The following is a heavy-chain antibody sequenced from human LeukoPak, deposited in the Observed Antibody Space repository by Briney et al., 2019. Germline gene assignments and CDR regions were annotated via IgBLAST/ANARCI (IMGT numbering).Heavy chain of an antibody. Sequence: GGSLRLSCAASGFTFSSYSMNWVRQAPGKGLEWVSSISSSSSYIYHADSVKGRFTISRDNAKNSLYLQMNSLRAEDTAVYYCARTKPTCFDYWGQGTLVTVSS. CDR3: ARTKPTCFDY. V-gene: IGHV3-21*01. J-gene: IGHJ4*02. D-gene: IGHD2-8*01. CDR2: ISSSSSYI. CDR1: GFTFSSYS.